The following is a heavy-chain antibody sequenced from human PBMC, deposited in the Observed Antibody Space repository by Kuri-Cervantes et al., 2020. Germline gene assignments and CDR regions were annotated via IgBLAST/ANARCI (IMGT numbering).Heavy chain of an antibody. CDR1: GYTFRSYG. D-gene: IGHD5-24*01. Sequence: ASVKVSCKASGYTFRSYGISWVRQAPGQGLEWMGWISAYNGNTNYAQKLQGRVTMTTDTSTSTAYVELRSLRYDDTAVYYCARGSVEMATIKDAFDIWGQGTMVTVSS. CDR2: ISAYNGNT. CDR3: ARGSVEMATIKDAFDI. J-gene: IGHJ3*02. V-gene: IGHV1-18*01.